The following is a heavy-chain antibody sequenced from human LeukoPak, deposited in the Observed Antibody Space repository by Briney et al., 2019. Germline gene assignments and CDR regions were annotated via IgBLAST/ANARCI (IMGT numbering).Heavy chain of an antibody. D-gene: IGHD3-10*01. CDR2: ISSDGTNK. J-gene: IGHJ5*02. CDR1: GFTLSTFG. CDR3: AKDSLATSGSSLGNWFDP. V-gene: IGHV3-30*18. Sequence: GGSLRLSCAVSGFTLSTFGMHWVRQAPGEGLEWVAVISSDGTNKFYADSVKGRFTISTDNSKKTLYLQMNSLRPEDTAVYYCAKDSLATSGSSLGNWFDPWGQGTLVAVSS.